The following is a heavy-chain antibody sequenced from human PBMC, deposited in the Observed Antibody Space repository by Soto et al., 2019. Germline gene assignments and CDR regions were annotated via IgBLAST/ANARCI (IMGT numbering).Heavy chain of an antibody. Sequence: QVQLVESGGGVVQPGKSLRLSCAGSGFTFSSYGMDWVRQAPGKGLEWVAVISYDGSNKYYADSVKGRFTISRDNSKNTLYLQKSSLRADDTAVYYCAKARMGAGVRGYFDYWGQGTLVTVSS. J-gene: IGHJ4*02. CDR2: ISYDGSNK. CDR1: GFTFSSYG. D-gene: IGHD3-10*01. CDR3: AKARMGAGVRGYFDY. V-gene: IGHV3-30*18.